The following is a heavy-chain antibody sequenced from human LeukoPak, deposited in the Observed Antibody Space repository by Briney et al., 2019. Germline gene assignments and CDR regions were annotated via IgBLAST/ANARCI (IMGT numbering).Heavy chain of an antibody. D-gene: IGHD2-2*01. J-gene: IGHJ4*02. CDR1: GYTFTSYG. CDR3: ARDPQQMLVVPGVYFDY. V-gene: IGHV1-18*04. CDR2: ISAYNGNT. Sequence: ASVKVSCKASGYTFTSYGISWVRQAPGQGLEWMGWISAYNGNTNYAQKLQGRVTITTDTSTSTAYMELRSLRSDDTAVYYCARDPQQMLVVPGVYFDYWGQGTLVTVSS.